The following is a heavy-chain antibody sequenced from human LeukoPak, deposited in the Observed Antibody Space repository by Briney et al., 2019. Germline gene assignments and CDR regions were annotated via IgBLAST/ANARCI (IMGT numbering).Heavy chain of an antibody. Sequence: GGSLRLSCAVSGIIFSSYGIHWVRQAPGKGLEWVAFIRYDGTNKYYADSVKGRFTISRANSKNTLYLQMDSLRAEDTAVYYCAKVGSGWYGVDYWGQGTLVTVSS. J-gene: IGHJ4*02. D-gene: IGHD6-19*01. CDR2: IRYDGTNK. CDR1: GIIFSSYG. V-gene: IGHV3-30*02. CDR3: AKVGSGWYGVDY.